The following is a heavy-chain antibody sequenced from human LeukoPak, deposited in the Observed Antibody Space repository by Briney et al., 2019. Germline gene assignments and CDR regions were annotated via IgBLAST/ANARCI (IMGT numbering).Heavy chain of an antibody. Sequence: PGGSLRLSYAASGFTFSSYSMNWVRQAPGKGLEWVSSISSSSSYIYYADSVKGRFTISRDNAKNSLYLQMNSLRAEDTAVYYCARAPRGTMVRGVITSLVFDYWGQGTLVTVSS. V-gene: IGHV3-21*01. CDR3: ARAPRGTMVRGVITSLVFDY. CDR2: ISSSSSYI. D-gene: IGHD3-10*01. J-gene: IGHJ4*02. CDR1: GFTFSSYS.